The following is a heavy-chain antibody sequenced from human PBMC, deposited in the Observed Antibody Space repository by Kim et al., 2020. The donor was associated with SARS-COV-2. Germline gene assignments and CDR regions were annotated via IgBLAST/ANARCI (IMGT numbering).Heavy chain of an antibody. J-gene: IGHJ4*02. CDR2: IYTNDKT. D-gene: IGHD6-13*01. Sequence: GGSLRLSCAASGFTVNSNFMSWVRQTPGKGLEWVSVIYTNDKTNYTDSVKGRFTISRDNSRNTVYLQMNSLRAEDTAVYYCARGDFIAAPGTDYWGQGTLVTVS. CDR1: GFTVNSNF. CDR3: ARGDFIAAPGTDY. V-gene: IGHV3-53*01.